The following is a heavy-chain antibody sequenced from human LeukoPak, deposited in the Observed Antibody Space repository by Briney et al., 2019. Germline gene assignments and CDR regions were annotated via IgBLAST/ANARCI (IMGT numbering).Heavy chain of an antibody. V-gene: IGHV4-59*08. D-gene: IGHD1-26*01. CDR1: GGSISSCY. CDR3: ARRIVGATSSPFDY. J-gene: IGHJ4*02. CDR2: IYHSGST. Sequence: SETLSLTCTVSGGSISSCYWSWIRQPAGKGLEWIGSIYHSGSTYYNPSLKSRVTISVDTSKNQFSLKLSSVTAADTAVYYCARRIVGATSSPFDYWGQGTLVTVSS.